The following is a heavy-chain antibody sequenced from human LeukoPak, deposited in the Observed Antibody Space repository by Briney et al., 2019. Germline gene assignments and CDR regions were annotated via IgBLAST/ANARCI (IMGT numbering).Heavy chain of an antibody. J-gene: IGHJ5*02. CDR3: ATDLGWDWFDP. CDR1: GFTFSTYG. D-gene: IGHD1-26*01. CDR2: FDPEDGET. Sequence: GGSLRLSCAASGFTFSTYGPHWVRQAPGKGLEWMGGFDPEDGETIYAQKFQGRVTMTEDTSTDTAYMELSSLRSEDTAVYYCATDLGWDWFDPWGQGTLVTVSS. V-gene: IGHV1-24*01.